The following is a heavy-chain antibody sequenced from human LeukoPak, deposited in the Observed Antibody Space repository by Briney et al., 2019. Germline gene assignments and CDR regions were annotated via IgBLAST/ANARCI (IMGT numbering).Heavy chain of an antibody. CDR2: IWYDGSNK. J-gene: IGHJ4*02. CDR1: GFTFSSYG. V-gene: IGHV3-33*01. Sequence: GGSLRLSCAASGFTFSSYGMHWVRQAPGKGLEWVAVIWYDGSNKYYADSVKGRFTISRDNSKNTPYLQMNSLRAEDTAVYYCARENYDILTGFKLDYWGQGTLVTVSS. CDR3: ARENYDILTGFKLDY. D-gene: IGHD3-9*01.